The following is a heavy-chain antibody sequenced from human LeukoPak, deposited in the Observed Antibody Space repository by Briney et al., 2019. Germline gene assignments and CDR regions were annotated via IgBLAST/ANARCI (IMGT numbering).Heavy chain of an antibody. CDR3: ARDRDSSSHFDY. D-gene: IGHD6-13*01. J-gene: IGHJ4*02. CDR2: IYYSGST. CDR1: GGSISSGGYY. V-gene: IGHV4-31*03. Sequence: SQTLSLTCTVSGGSISSGGYYWSWIRQHPGKGLEWIGYIYYSGSTYYNPSLKSRVTISVDTSKNQFSLKLSSVTAADTAVYYCARDRDSSSHFDYWGQGTLVTVSS.